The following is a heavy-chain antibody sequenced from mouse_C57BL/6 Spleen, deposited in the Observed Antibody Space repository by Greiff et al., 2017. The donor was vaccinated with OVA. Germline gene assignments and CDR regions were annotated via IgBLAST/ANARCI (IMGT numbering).Heavy chain of an antibody. CDR2: INPNNGGT. CDR1: GYTFTDYN. J-gene: IGHJ1*03. D-gene: IGHD3-2*02. Sequence: VQLQQSGPELVKPGASVKIPCKASGYTFTDYNMDWVKQSHGKSLEWIGDINPNNGGTIYNQKFKGKATLTVDKSSSTAYMELRSLTSEDTAVYYCGRQLRPDWYFDVWGTGSTVTGSS. V-gene: IGHV1-18*01. CDR3: GRQLRPDWYFDV.